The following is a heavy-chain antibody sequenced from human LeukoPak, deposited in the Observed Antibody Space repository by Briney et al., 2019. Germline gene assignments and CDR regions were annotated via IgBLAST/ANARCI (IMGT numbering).Heavy chain of an antibody. Sequence: GGSLRLSCAASGFTFSSYAMSWVRQAPGKGLEWVSAISGSGGSTYYADSVKGRVTISRDNSKNTLYLQMNSLRAEDTAVYYCAKKGYSNYRAYYFDYWGQGTLVTVSS. D-gene: IGHD4-11*01. CDR1: GFTFSSYA. CDR3: AKKGYSNYRAYYFDY. CDR2: ISGSGGST. J-gene: IGHJ4*02. V-gene: IGHV3-23*01.